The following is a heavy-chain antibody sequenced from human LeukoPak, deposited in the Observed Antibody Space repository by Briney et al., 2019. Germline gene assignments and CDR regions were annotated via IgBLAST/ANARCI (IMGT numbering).Heavy chain of an antibody. Sequence: GASVKVSCKASGYTFTSYDINWVRQATGQGLEWMGWMNPNSGNTGYAQKFQGRVTMTTDTSTSTAYMELRSLRSDDTAVYYCARWHKQYGSGSYYKVWGQGTLVTASS. CDR3: ARWHKQYGSGSYYKV. J-gene: IGHJ4*02. D-gene: IGHD3-10*01. V-gene: IGHV1-8*01. CDR2: MNPNSGNT. CDR1: GYTFTSYD.